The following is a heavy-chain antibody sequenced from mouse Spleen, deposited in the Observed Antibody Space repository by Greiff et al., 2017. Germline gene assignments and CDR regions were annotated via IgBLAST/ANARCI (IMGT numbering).Heavy chain of an antibody. CDR3: TTGIYYDYENYAMDY. V-gene: IGHV14-1*01. CDR1: GFNIKDYY. Sequence: VQLQQSGAELVRPGASVKLSCTASGFNIKDYYMHWVKQRPEQGLEWIGRIDPEDGDTEYAPKFQGKATMTADTSSNTAYLQLSSLTSEDTAVYYCTTGIYYDYENYAMDYWGQGTSVTVSS. J-gene: IGHJ4*01. CDR2: IDPEDGDT. D-gene: IGHD2-4*01.